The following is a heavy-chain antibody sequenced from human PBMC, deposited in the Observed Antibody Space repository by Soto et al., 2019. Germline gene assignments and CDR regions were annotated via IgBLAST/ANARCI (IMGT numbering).Heavy chain of an antibody. CDR2: IYSGGST. J-gene: IGHJ6*02. V-gene: IGHV3-53*01. D-gene: IGHD3-10*01. Sequence: GGSLRLSCAASGFTVSSNYMSWVRQAPGKGLEWVSVIYSGGSTYYADSVKGRLTISRDNSKNTLYLQMNSLRAEDTAVYYCARYFGSGSYQDYYYYGMDVWGQGTTVTVSS. CDR1: GFTVSSNY. CDR3: ARYFGSGSYQDYYYYGMDV.